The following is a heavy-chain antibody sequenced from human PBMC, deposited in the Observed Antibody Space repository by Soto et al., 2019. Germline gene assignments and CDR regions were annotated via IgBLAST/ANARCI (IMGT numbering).Heavy chain of an antibody. CDR2: ISSSGSTI. CDR1: GFTFSSYE. J-gene: IGHJ4*02. V-gene: IGHV3-48*03. D-gene: IGHD3-22*01. Sequence: EVQLVESGGGLVQPGGSLRLSCAASGFTFSSYEMNWVRQAPGKGLEWVSYISSSGSTIYYADSVKGRFTISRDNAKNSLYLQMISLRAEDKAVYYCARDLGADYYDSSGYYNYWGQGTLDTVSS. CDR3: ARDLGADYYDSSGYYNY.